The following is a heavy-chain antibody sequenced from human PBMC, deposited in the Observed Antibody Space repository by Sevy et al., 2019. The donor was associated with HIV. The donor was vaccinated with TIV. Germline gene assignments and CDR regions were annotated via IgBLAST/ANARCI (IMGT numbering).Heavy chain of an antibody. CDR1: GYTFTNYG. J-gene: IGHJ3*02. CDR2: INTYNGNI. D-gene: IGHD3-16*01. Sequence: ASVKVSCKASGYTFTNYGISWVRQAPGQGLEWMGWINTYNGNIDYAQKLEGRVTLTTDTSMTTAYMELISLRSDDTAVYYCARDRLMAMSPDAFDIWGQGTMVTVSS. CDR3: ARDRLMAMSPDAFDI. V-gene: IGHV1-18*01.